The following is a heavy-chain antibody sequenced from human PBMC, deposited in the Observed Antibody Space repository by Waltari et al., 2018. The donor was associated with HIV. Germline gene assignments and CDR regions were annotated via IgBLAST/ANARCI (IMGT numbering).Heavy chain of an antibody. CDR3: ARGIPQSNWGHYYFGMDV. CDR1: GFTLCSGC. J-gene: IGHJ6*02. D-gene: IGHD7-27*01. Sequence: QVRLVASSGGVVLPGWSLRPSCAAPGFTLCSGCTHSARQTPGKGVEWMAVILYDGSNKYYGASVKGRFTISRDNSKNTLYLQMNSLRAEDTAVYYCARGIPQSNWGHYYFGMDVWGQGTTVTVSS. CDR2: ILYDGSNK. V-gene: IGHV3-33*01.